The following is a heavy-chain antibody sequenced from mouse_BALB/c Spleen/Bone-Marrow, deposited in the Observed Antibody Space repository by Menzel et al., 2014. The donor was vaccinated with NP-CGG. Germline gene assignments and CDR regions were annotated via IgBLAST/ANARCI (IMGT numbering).Heavy chain of an antibody. Sequence: VKLMESGAELARPGASVKMSCKASGYTFTSYTMHWVKQRPGQGLEWIGYINPSSGYTNYNQKFKDKATLTADKSSSTAYMQLSSLTSEDSAVYYCARDYGSYYAMDYWGQGTSVTVSS. D-gene: IGHD1-1*01. J-gene: IGHJ4*01. CDR2: INPSSGYT. CDR1: GYTFTSYT. CDR3: ARDYGSYYAMDY. V-gene: IGHV1-4*01.